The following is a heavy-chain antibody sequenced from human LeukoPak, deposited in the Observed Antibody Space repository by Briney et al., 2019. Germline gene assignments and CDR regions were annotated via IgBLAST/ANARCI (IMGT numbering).Heavy chain of an antibody. CDR1: GGSISRSSYY. CDR3: ARRIERSGYNFQDAFDI. D-gene: IGHD1-1*01. CDR2: IHYRGST. V-gene: IGHV4-39*01. Sequence: PSETLSLTCTVSGGSISRSSYYWGWIRQPPGKGLEWIGSIHYRGSTYYNPSLKSRVTISIDTSKNQFSLKLSSVTAADTAVYYCARRIERSGYNFQDAFDIRGQGTMVTVSS. J-gene: IGHJ3*02.